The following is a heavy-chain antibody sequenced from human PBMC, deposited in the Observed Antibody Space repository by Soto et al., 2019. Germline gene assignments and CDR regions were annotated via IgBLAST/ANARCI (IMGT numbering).Heavy chain of an antibody. CDR1: GFTFSRHA. V-gene: IGHV3-23*01. CDR2: LSDSGGSI. CDR3: AKDAPYYYDSSGYYSF. J-gene: IGHJ4*02. Sequence: GGSLRISCTASGFTFSRHAMTLVRPAPGKGLEWVSGLSDSGGSIYYADSVKGRFTISRDNSMNTLYLQMNSLRAEDTAVYYCAKDAPYYYDSSGYYSFWGQGTLVTVSS. D-gene: IGHD3-22*01.